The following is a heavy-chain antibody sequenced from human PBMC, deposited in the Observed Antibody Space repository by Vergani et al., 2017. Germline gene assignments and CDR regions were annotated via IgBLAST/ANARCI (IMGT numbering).Heavy chain of an antibody. CDR2: IDPSDSYT. J-gene: IGHJ4*02. CDR1: GYSFTSYW. V-gene: IGHV5-10-1*01. CDR3: AGTTVVTRPLDY. Sequence: EVQLVQSGAEVKKPGESLRISCKGSGYSFTSYWISWVRQMPGKCLEWMGRIDPSDSYTNYSPSFQGHVTISADKSISTAYLQWSSLKASDTAMYYCAGTTVVTRPLDYWGQGTLVTVSS. D-gene: IGHD4-23*01.